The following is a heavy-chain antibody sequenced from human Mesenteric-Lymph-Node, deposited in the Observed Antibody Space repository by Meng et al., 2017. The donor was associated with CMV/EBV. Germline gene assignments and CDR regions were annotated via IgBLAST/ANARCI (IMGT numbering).Heavy chain of an antibody. CDR1: GFTFSSYG. Sequence: GESLKISCVASGFTFSSYGMSWVRQAPGKGLEWVSSISDSGDSTHYADSVKGRFTISRDNFKNNLDLQMNSLRAEDTAIYYCSKIHREWLLLPDYWGHGTLVTVSS. J-gene: IGHJ4*01. CDR3: SKIHREWLLLPDY. CDR2: ISDSGDST. V-gene: IGHV3-23*01. D-gene: IGHD3-22*01.